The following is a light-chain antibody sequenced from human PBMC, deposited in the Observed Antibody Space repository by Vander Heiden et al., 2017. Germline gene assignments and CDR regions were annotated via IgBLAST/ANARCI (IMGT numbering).Light chain of an antibody. CDR3: QQFIDHPQT. CDR1: QDMRSA. Sequence: AIQLTQSPSSLSASVGDRVIITCRASQDMRSALAWYQQRPGKAPKLLVYDVSTLISGVPSRFSGSGSGTDCTLTITSLQPEDFATDYCQQFIDHPQTFGQGTRLEIK. J-gene: IGKJ5*01. V-gene: IGKV1D-13*01. CDR2: DVS.